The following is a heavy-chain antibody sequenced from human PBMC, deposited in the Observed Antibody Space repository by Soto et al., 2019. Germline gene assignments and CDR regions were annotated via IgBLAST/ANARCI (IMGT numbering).Heavy chain of an antibody. D-gene: IGHD3-9*01. CDR2: LLSDGIRS. CDR3: AMPGGTTGYINYLDY. V-gene: IGHV3-30*03. CDR1: GFTFSNYG. Sequence: GGSLRLSCAASGFTFSNYGMHWVRQAPGKGLEWVAVLLSDGIRSWYADSVKGRFTISRDNSKNTLYLQMNSLRPEDTAVYHCAMPGGTTGYINYLDYWGQGTLVTVSS. J-gene: IGHJ4*02.